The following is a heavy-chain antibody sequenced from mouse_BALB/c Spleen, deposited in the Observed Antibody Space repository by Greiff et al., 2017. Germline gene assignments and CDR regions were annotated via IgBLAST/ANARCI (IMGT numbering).Heavy chain of an antibody. Sequence: VQLQQSGAELMKPGASVKISCKATGYTFSSYWIEWVKQRPGHGLEWIGEILPGSGSTNYNEKFKGKATFTADTSSNTAYMQLSSLTSEDSAVYYCARGRGNFAYWGQGTLVTVSA. CDR3: ARGRGNFAY. CDR2: ILPGSGST. J-gene: IGHJ3*01. CDR1: GYTFSSYW. V-gene: IGHV1-9*01. D-gene: IGHD2-1*01.